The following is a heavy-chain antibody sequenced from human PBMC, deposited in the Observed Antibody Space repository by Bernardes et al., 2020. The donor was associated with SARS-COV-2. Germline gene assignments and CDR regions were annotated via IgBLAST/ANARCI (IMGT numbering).Heavy chain of an antibody. J-gene: IGHJ4*02. D-gene: IGHD2-15*01. V-gene: IGHV3-23*01. CDR1: GFTFTSHA. CDR3: AKDKGGGSTEPSDY. Sequence: GGSLRLSCAGSGFTFTSHAMSWVRQAPGKGLEWVSAIRGSGDSTYYADSVKGRFTISRDISKNPLYLQMNSLRAEDTALYYCAKDKGGGSTEPSDYWGQGTLVTVSS. CDR2: IRGSGDST.